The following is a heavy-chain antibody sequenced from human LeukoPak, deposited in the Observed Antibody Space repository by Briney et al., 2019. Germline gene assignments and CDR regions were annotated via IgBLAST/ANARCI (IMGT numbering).Heavy chain of an antibody. V-gene: IGHV3-30*18. CDR1: GFTFSSFS. D-gene: IGHD1-26*01. J-gene: IGHJ6*02. Sequence: PGSSLRLSCAATGFTFSSFSMHWVRQAPGKGLEWVAVISYDGSNKYYAGSVKGRFTISRDNSKNTLYLQMNSLRTEDTAVYYCAKGRVGANGYYYYGMDVWGQGTTVTVSS. CDR3: AKGRVGANGYYYYGMDV. CDR2: ISYDGSNK.